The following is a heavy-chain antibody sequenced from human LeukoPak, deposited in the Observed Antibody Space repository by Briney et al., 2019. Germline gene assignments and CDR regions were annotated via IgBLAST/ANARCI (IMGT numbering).Heavy chain of an antibody. CDR3: ARVDCSSTSCYAKNWFDP. CDR2: IYYSGST. CDR1: GGSISSYY. V-gene: IGHV4-59*01. Sequence: PSETLSLTCTVSGGSISSYYWSWIRQPPRKGLEWIGYIYYSGSTNYNPSLKSRVTISVDTSKNQFSLKLSSVTAADTAVYYCARVDCSSTSCYAKNWFDPWGQGTLVTVSS. D-gene: IGHD2-2*01. J-gene: IGHJ5*02.